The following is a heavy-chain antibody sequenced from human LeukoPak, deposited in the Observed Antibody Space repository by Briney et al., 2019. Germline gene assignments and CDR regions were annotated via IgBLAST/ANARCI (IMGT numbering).Heavy chain of an antibody. Sequence: GESLKISCKGSGYSFTNYWIGWVRQMPGKGLEWMGIIYPGDSHTRYSPSFQGQVTISADKSISTAYLQWSSLKASDTAMYYCARCPNDYSNAGDYWGQGTLVTVSS. J-gene: IGHJ4*02. CDR1: GYSFTNYW. D-gene: IGHD4-11*01. CDR2: IYPGDSHT. CDR3: ARCPNDYSNAGDY. V-gene: IGHV5-51*01.